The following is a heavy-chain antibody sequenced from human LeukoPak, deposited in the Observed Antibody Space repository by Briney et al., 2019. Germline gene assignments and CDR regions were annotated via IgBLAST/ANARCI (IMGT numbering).Heavy chain of an antibody. CDR3: AKVPALGGYSYFFFDN. V-gene: IGHV3-7*03. Sequence: GGSLRLSCAAPGFTFSSYWMNWARQAPGKGLEWVASINHNGNVNYYVDSVKGRFTISRDNSKNTLYLQMNSLRAEDTAVYYCAKVPALGGYSYFFFDNWGQGTLVTVSS. J-gene: IGHJ4*02. CDR1: GFTFSSYW. D-gene: IGHD5-18*01. CDR2: INHNGNVN.